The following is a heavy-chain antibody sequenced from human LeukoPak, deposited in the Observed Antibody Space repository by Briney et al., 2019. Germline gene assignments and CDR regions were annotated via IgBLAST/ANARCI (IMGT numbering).Heavy chain of an antibody. V-gene: IGHV3-30*18. Sequence: AGGSLRLSCAASGFTFSSYGMHWVRQAPGKGLEWVAVISYDGSNKYYADSVKGRFTISRDNSKNTLYLQMNSLRAEDTAVYYCAKDLRYGQQLARGVDYWGQGTLVTVSS. CDR2: ISYDGSNK. D-gene: IGHD6-13*01. J-gene: IGHJ4*02. CDR1: GFTFSSYG. CDR3: AKDLRYGQQLARGVDY.